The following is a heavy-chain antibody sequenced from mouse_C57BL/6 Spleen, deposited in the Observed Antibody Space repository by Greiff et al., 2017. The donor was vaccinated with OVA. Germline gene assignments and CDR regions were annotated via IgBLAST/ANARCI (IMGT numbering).Heavy chain of an antibody. D-gene: IGHD2-3*01. Sequence: VKLVESGPGLVQPSQSLSITCTVSGFSLTSYGVHWVRQSPGKGLEWLGVIWSGGSTDYNAAFISRLSISKDNSKSQVFFKMNSLQADDTAIYYCAREDGDGPWFAYWGQGTLVTVSA. CDR3: AREDGDGPWFAY. CDR1: GFSLTSYG. J-gene: IGHJ3*01. CDR2: IWSGGST. V-gene: IGHV2-2*01.